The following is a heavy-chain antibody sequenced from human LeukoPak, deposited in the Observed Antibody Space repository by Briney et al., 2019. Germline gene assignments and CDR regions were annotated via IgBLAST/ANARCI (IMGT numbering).Heavy chain of an antibody. CDR3: ARELLDNYFDY. J-gene: IGHJ4*02. Sequence: PGGSLRLSCAASGFTFSSYGMHWVRQAPGKGLEWVAVISYDGSNKCYADSVKGRFTISRDNSKNTLYLQMNSLRAEDTAVYYCARELLDNYFDYWGQGTLVTVSS. D-gene: IGHD2-21*02. CDR2: ISYDGSNK. CDR1: GFTFSSYG. V-gene: IGHV3-30*03.